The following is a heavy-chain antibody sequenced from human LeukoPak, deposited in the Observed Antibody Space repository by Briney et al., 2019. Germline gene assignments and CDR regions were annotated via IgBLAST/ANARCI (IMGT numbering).Heavy chain of an antibody. CDR2: ISYDGSNK. V-gene: IGHV3-30-3*01. D-gene: IGHD1-26*01. Sequence: GGSLRLSCAASGFTFSSYAMHWVRQAPGKGLEWVAVISYDGSNKYYADSVKGRFTISRDNSKNTPYLQMNSLRAEDTAVYYCARDLVGATRFDYWGQGTLVTVSS. J-gene: IGHJ4*02. CDR3: ARDLVGATRFDY. CDR1: GFTFSSYA.